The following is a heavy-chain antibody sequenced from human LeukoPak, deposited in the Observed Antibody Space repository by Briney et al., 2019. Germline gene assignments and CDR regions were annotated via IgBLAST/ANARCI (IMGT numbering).Heavy chain of an antibody. CDR1: GGSISSYY. CDR3: ARKKCSSTSCYKELGAFDI. CDR2: IYSSGST. J-gene: IGHJ3*02. D-gene: IGHD2-2*02. V-gene: IGHV4-4*07. Sequence: SETLSLTCTVSGGSISSYYWSWIRQPAGKGLEWIGRIYSSGSTNYNPSLKSRVTMSVDTSKNQFSLKLSSVTAADTAVYYCARKKCSSTSCYKELGAFDIWGQGTMVTVSS.